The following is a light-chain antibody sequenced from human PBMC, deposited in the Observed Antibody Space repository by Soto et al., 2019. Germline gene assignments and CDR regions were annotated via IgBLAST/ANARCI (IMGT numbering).Light chain of an antibody. CDR3: QQYNTYSPLT. Sequence: DIQMTQSPSTLSASVGDRVTITCRASQSISSWLAWYQQKPGKAHKLLIYKASSLESGVPSRFSGSGSGTEFTLTISSLQPDDFATYYCQQYNTYSPLTFGGGTKGEIK. V-gene: IGKV1-5*03. J-gene: IGKJ4*01. CDR1: QSISSW. CDR2: KAS.